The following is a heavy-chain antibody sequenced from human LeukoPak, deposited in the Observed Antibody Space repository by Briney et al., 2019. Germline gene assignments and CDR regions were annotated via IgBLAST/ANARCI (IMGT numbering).Heavy chain of an antibody. J-gene: IGHJ4*02. CDR1: GDSVSSNSAA. CDR3: ARDLEWLGLDLSQFDY. Sequence: SQTLSLTCAISGDSVSSNSAAWNWIRQSPSRGLEWLGRTYYRSKWYNDYAVSVKSRITINPDTSKNQFSLKLSSVTAADTAVYYCARDLEWLGLDLSQFDYWGQGTLVTVSS. CDR2: TYYRSKWYN. V-gene: IGHV6-1*01. D-gene: IGHD3-3*01.